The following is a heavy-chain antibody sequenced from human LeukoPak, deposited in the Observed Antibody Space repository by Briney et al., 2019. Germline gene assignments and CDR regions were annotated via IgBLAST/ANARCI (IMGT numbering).Heavy chain of an antibody. Sequence: SETLSLICTVSGGSISSYYWSWIRQPPGKGLEWIGCIYYSGYTNYKSSLKSRVTISVDTSKNQFSLKLSSVTAADTAVYYCARTTTVRGTYYMDVWGKGTTVTVSS. CDR2: IYYSGYT. CDR1: GGSISSYY. D-gene: IGHD3-10*01. V-gene: IGHV4-59*01. J-gene: IGHJ6*03. CDR3: ARTTTVRGTYYMDV.